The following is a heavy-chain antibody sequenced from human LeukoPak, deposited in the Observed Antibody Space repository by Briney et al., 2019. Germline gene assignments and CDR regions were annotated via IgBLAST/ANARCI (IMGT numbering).Heavy chain of an antibody. CDR1: GFTFSSYA. D-gene: IGHD3-22*01. Sequence: GGSLRLSCAASGFTFSSYAMHWVRQAPGKGLEYVSAISSNGGSTYYANSVKGRFTISRDNSKNTLYLQMGSLRAEDMAVYYCARSRYYDSSGYYYGYFQHWGQGTLVTVSS. J-gene: IGHJ1*01. V-gene: IGHV3-64*01. CDR3: ARSRYYDSSGYYYGYFQH. CDR2: ISSNGGST.